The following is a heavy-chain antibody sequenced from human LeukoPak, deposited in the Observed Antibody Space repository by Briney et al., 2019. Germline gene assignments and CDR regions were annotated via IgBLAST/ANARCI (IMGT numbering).Heavy chain of an antibody. CDR2: ISAYNGNT. J-gene: IGHJ4*02. Sequence: GASVKVSCKASGYTFTSYYMHWVRQAPGQGLEWMGWISAYNGNTNYAQKLQGRVTMTTDTSTSTAYMELRSLRSDDTAVYYCARDNGGSWRDYFDYWGQGTLVTVSS. CDR1: GYTFTSYY. CDR3: ARDNGGSWRDYFDY. D-gene: IGHD6-13*01. V-gene: IGHV1-18*04.